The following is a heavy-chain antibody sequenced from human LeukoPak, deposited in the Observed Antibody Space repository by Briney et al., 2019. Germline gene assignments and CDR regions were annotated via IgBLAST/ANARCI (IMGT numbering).Heavy chain of an antibody. CDR2: IFYSGNT. Sequence: TGGSLRLSCAASGFTFSSHGMSWVRQPPGKGLEWIGSIFYSGNTYDNPSLKSRVTISVDTSKNQFSLKLNSVTAADTAVYYCARHRSKWLQSSFDYWGQGTLVTVSS. D-gene: IGHD5-24*01. CDR1: GFTFSSHG. CDR3: ARHRSKWLQSSFDY. J-gene: IGHJ4*02. V-gene: IGHV4-39*01.